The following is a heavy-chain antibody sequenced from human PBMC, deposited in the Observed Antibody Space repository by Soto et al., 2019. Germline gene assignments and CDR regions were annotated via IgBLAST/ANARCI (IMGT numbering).Heavy chain of an antibody. D-gene: IGHD1-26*01. CDR1: GFTFYTYA. Sequence: PGGSLRLSCEASGFTFYTYAIIWVRQAPGKGLEWVTAIDSDGTDTYYADFVKGRFTVSRDNSKNTLYLQMRSLTAEDTALYYCAKGRIGVGSDWFDSWGPGTLVTVSS. J-gene: IGHJ5*01. CDR3: AKGRIGVGSDWFDS. V-gene: IGHV3-23*05. CDR2: IDSDGTDT.